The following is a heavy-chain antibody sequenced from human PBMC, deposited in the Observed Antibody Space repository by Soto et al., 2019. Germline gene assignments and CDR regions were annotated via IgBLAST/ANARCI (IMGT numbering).Heavy chain of an antibody. CDR3: ARLSGAMAKDY. CDR2: IYSGGST. Sequence: PGGSLRLSCAASGFTVSSNYMSWVRQAPGKGLEWVSVIYSGGSTYYADSVKGRFTISRDNSKNTLYLQMNSLRAEDTAVYYCARLSGAMAKDYWGQGNLVTVSS. CDR1: GFTVSSNY. D-gene: IGHD1-26*01. J-gene: IGHJ4*02. V-gene: IGHV3-53*01.